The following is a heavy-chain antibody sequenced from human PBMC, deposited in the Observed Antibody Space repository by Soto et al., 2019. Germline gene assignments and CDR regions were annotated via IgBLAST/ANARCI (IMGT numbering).Heavy chain of an antibody. D-gene: IGHD6-13*01. CDR1: GGSISSSSYY. V-gene: IGHV4-39*01. J-gene: IGHJ5*02. CDR3: ARRRLFGNSSSQDP. Sequence: SETLSLTCTVSGGSISSSSYYWGWIRQPPGKGLEWIGSIYYSGSTYYNPSLKSRVTISVDTSKNQFSLKLSSVTAADTAVYYCARRRLFGNSSSQDPWGQGTLVTVSS. CDR2: IYYSGST.